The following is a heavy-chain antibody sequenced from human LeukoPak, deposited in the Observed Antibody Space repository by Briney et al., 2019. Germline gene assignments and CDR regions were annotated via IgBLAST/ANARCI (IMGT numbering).Heavy chain of an antibody. CDR1: GFTFSSYS. J-gene: IGHJ3*02. D-gene: IGHD5-18*01. CDR2: ISSSSSYI. Sequence: PGGSLRLSCAASGFTFSSYSMNWVRQAPGKGLEWVSSISSSSSYIYYADSVKGRFTISRDNAKNSLYLQMNSLRAEDTAVYYCARDEARGYSYAPLHDAFDIWGQGTMVTVSS. CDR3: ARDEARGYSYAPLHDAFDI. V-gene: IGHV3-21*01.